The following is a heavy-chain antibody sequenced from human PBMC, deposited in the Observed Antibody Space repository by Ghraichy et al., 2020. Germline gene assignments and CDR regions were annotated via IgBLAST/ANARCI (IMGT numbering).Heavy chain of an antibody. CDR1: GGSFSGYY. Sequence: SLTCAVYGGSFSGYYWSWIRQPPGKGLEWIGEINHSGSTNYNPSLKSRVTISVDPSKNQFSLKLSSVTAADTAVYYCAREREGEDIVVVPAAIRGNYFDYWGQGTLVTVSS. CDR2: INHSGST. CDR3: AREREGEDIVVVPAAIRGNYFDY. V-gene: IGHV4-34*01. J-gene: IGHJ4*02. D-gene: IGHD2-2*02.